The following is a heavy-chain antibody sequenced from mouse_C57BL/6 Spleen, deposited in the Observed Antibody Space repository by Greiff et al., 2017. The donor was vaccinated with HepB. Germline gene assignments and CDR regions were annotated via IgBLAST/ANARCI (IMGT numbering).Heavy chain of an antibody. CDR1: GYAFSSSW. CDR3: ARRGHYVGDY. V-gene: IGHV1-82*01. D-gene: IGHD1-2*01. Sequence: QVQLQQSGPELVKPGASVKISCKASGYAFSSSWMNWVKQRPGKGLEWIGRIYPGDGDTNYNGKFKGKATLTADKSSSTAYMQLSSLTSEDSAVYFCARRGHYVGDYWGQGTSVTVSS. J-gene: IGHJ4*01. CDR2: IYPGDGDT.